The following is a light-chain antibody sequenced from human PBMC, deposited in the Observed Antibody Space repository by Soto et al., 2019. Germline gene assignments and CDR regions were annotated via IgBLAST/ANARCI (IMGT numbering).Light chain of an antibody. Sequence: QTVVTQEPSLTVSPGGTVTLTCALTTGAVTSDYYPNWFQRKPGQALRTLIYRTNNKHSWTPARFSGSLLGGKAALTLSGVRPEEEADYSCVLLGSGEGVFGGGTKVT. V-gene: IGLV7-43*01. CDR2: RTN. CDR1: TGAVTSDYY. J-gene: IGLJ3*02. CDR3: VLLGSGEGV.